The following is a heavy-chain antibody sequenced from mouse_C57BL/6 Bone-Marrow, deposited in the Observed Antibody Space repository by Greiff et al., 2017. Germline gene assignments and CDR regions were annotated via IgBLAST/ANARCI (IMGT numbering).Heavy chain of an antibody. J-gene: IGHJ1*03. CDR2: MDPANGNT. Sequence: VQLKQSVAELVRPGASVKLSCTASGFNIKNTYMHWVKQRPEQGLEWIGKMDPANGNTKYAPKFQGKATITADTSANTAYLQLSSLTSEDTASEYCAIDSSYGYFDVWGTGTTVTVSS. D-gene: IGHD1-1*01. CDR3: AIDSSYGYFDV. V-gene: IGHV14-3*01. CDR1: GFNIKNTY.